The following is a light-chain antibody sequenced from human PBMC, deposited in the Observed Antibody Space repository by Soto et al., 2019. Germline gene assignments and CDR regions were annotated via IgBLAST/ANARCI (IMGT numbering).Light chain of an antibody. CDR3: KQPLQSPLHT. CDR2: LGS. J-gene: IGKJ2*01. V-gene: IGKV2-28*01. CDR1: QSLLHGNGYNY. Sequence: DIVMTQSPLSLPVTPGEPASISCRSSQSLLHGNGYNYLDWCLQKPGQSPQLLIYLGSNRASGVPDRFSGSGSGTDFTLKISRVDAEDVGVCYCKQPLQSPLHTFCEGTKLEI.